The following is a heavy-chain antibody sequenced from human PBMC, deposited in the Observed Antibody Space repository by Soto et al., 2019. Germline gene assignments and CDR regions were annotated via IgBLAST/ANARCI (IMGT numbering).Heavy chain of an antibody. CDR2: ISSSSSYI. Sequence: EVQLVESGGGLVKPGGSLRLSCAASGFTFSSYSMNWVRQAPGKGLEWVSSISSSSSYIYYADSVKGRFTISRDNAENSLYLQMNSLRAEDTAVYYCARDLYSSSPSYYFDYWGQGTLVTVSS. J-gene: IGHJ4*02. CDR3: ARDLYSSSPSYYFDY. D-gene: IGHD6-13*01. V-gene: IGHV3-21*01. CDR1: GFTFSSYS.